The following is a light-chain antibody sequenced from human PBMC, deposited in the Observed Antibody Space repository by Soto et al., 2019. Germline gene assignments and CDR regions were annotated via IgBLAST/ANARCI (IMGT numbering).Light chain of an antibody. Sequence: EILLTQSPVTLSLSPGQRATLSCRASQSISTYLAWYQVKPGQAPRLLIYDASSRATGVPARFSGSGSGTDFSLTISSLEPEHVAVYYCQQRSQWPPMTFGQGTRLEMK. CDR1: QSISTY. CDR2: DAS. V-gene: IGKV3-11*01. CDR3: QQRSQWPPMT. J-gene: IGKJ5*01.